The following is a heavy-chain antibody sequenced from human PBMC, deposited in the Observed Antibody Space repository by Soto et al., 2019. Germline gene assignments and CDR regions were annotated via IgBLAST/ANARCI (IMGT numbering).Heavy chain of an antibody. Sequence: VESLKISWKGSGYSFTSYWIVWVRQMPGKGLEWMGVIYPGDSDTRYSPSVQGQVTISADKSISTADLQGSSLKASDTARYYCATLTTLVVNPRRYYCCAMDVWGQGTTVTVSS. J-gene: IGHJ6*02. CDR1: GYSFTSYW. D-gene: IGHD3-22*01. CDR2: IYPGDSDT. V-gene: IGHV5-51*01. CDR3: ATLTTLVVNPRRYYCCAMDV.